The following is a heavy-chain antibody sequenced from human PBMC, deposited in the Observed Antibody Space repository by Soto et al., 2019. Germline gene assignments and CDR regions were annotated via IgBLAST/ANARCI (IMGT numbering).Heavy chain of an antibody. CDR2: ICFIISYI. CDR3: ARDQPSQYCSSTSCYAGVGYYFDY. Sequence: GGSLRLSCAASGFTFSSYGMHWVRQAPGKGLEWVAVICFIISYIYYADSVKCRFTITRDNAKNSLYLQMNSLRAEDTAVYYCARDQPSQYCSSTSCYAGVGYYFDYWGQGTLVTVSS. J-gene: IGHJ4*02. D-gene: IGHD2-2*01. V-gene: IGHV3-21*06. CDR1: GFTFSSYG.